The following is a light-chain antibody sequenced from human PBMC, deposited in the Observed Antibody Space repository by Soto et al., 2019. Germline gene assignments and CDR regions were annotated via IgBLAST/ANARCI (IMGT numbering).Light chain of an antibody. CDR3: QQYGSSPTT. V-gene: IGKV3-20*01. J-gene: IGKJ2*01. Sequence: EIVLTQSPGTLSLSPGERATLSCRASQSVSSIYLAWYQQKPGQAPRLLIHGSSSMATGIPDRFSGSGSGTDFTLNISRLEPQDFAVYYCQQYGSSPTTFGQGTKLEI. CDR2: GSS. CDR1: QSVSSIY.